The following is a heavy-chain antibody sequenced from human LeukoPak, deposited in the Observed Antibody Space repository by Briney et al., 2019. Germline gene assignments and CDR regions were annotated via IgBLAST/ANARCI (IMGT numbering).Heavy chain of an antibody. CDR2: IYYSGST. J-gene: IGHJ4*02. V-gene: IGHV4-39*01. CDR3: AGPSCGGDCYSGFDY. D-gene: IGHD2-21*01. CDR1: VGSISSSSYY. Sequence: PSETLSLTCTVSVGSISSSSYYWGWIRQPPGKGLEWIGSIYYSGSTYYNPSLKSRVTISVDTSKNQFSLKLSSVTAADTAVYYCAGPSCGGDCYSGFDYWGQGTLVTVSS.